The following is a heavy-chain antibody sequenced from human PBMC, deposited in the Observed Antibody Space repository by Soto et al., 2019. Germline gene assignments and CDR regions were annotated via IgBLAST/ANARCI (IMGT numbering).Heavy chain of an antibody. J-gene: IGHJ4*02. CDR2: ISAYNGNT. CDR1: GYTFTSYG. D-gene: IGHD6-13*01. CDR3: ARDASSSWSHRRFDY. Sequence: QVQLVQSGAEVKKPGASVKVSCKASGYTFTSYGISWVRQAPGQGLEWMGWISAYNGNTNYAQKLQGRVTMTTDTSTSTADMERRSLRSDDTAVYYWARDASSSWSHRRFDYWGQGTLVTVSS. V-gene: IGHV1-18*01.